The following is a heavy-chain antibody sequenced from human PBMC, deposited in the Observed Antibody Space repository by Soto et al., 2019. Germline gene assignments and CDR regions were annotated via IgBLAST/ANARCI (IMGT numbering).Heavy chain of an antibody. V-gene: IGHV1-18*01. CDR1: GDTFTNYG. J-gene: IGHJ5*02. CDR2: IATYNSNK. D-gene: IGHD3-10*01. CDR3: ARVLRGVVNWFDP. Sequence: ASVKVSCKTSGDTFTNYGLSWVRQAPGQGLEWMGWIATYNSNKNYAQKFQGRLTLTTDTSTSTGYMELKSLEYDDTAVYYCARVLRGVVNWFDPWGQGTLVTVSS.